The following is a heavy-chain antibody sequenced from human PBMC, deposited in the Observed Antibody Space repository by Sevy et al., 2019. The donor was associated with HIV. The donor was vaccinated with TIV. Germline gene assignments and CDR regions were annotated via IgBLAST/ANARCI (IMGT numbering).Heavy chain of an antibody. CDR2: LSYDGSNK. Sequence: GGSLRLACAASGFTFSSYAMHWVRQAPGKGLEWVAVLSYDGSNKYYADSVKGRFTISRDTSKNTLYLQMNSLRAEDTAVYYCARVTRYCSSTSCYHYYYYGMDVWGQGTTVTVSS. CDR1: GFTFSSYA. D-gene: IGHD2-2*01. J-gene: IGHJ6*02. V-gene: IGHV3-30-3*01. CDR3: ARVTRYCSSTSCYHYYYYGMDV.